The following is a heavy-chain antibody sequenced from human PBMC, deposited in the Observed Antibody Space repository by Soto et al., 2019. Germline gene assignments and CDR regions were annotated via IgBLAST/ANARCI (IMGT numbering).Heavy chain of an antibody. CDR3: ARDRYSYGLLSRGFDY. D-gene: IGHD5-18*01. CDR2: INSDGSST. J-gene: IGHJ4*02. CDR1: GFTFSSYW. Sequence: TGGSLRLSCAASGFTFSSYWMHWVRQAPGKGLVWVSRINSDGSSTSYADSVKGRFTISRDNAKNTLYLQMNSLRAEDTAVYYCARDRYSYGLLSRGFDYWGQGTLVTVSS. V-gene: IGHV3-74*01.